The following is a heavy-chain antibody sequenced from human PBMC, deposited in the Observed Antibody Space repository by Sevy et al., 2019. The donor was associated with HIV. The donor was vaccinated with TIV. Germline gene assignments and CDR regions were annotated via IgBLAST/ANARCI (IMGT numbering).Heavy chain of an antibody. V-gene: IGHV3-48*03. J-gene: IGHJ4*02. CDR1: EFTFSSYE. Sequence: GGSLRLSCAASEFTFSSYEMNWVRQAPGKGREWVSYISSSGSLIYYADSVKGRFTIARDNAKNSLYLQMNSLGAEVTAVYNCAGGVVIGTTFDYWGQGTLVTVSS. CDR2: ISSSGSLI. CDR3: AGGVVIGTTFDY. D-gene: IGHD3-22*01.